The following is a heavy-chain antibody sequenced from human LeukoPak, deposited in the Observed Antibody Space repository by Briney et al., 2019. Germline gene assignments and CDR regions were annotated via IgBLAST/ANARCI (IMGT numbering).Heavy chain of an antibody. CDR2: ISAYNGNT. Sequence: ASVKVSCKASGYTFTSYGISWVRQAPGLGLKWMGWISAYNGNTNYAQKLQGRVTMTTDTSTSTAYMELRSLRSDDTAVYYCASAFRGVRDYYMDVWGKGTTVTVSS. CDR1: GYTFTSYG. CDR3: ASAFRGVRDYYMDV. V-gene: IGHV1-18*01. J-gene: IGHJ6*03. D-gene: IGHD3-10*01.